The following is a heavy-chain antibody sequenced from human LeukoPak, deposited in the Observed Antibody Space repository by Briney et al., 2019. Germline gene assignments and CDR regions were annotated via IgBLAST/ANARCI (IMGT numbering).Heavy chain of an antibody. CDR2: IKQDGSEK. CDR3: ARKGGLERRHWFDP. D-gene: IGHD1-1*01. CDR1: GFTFSSYW. J-gene: IGHJ5*02. Sequence: SGGSLRLSCAASGFTFSSYWMSWVRQAPGKGLEWVANIKQDGSEKYYVDSVKGRFTISRDNAKNSLYLQMNSLRAEDTAVYYCARKGGLERRHWFDPWGQGTLVTVSS. V-gene: IGHV3-7*01.